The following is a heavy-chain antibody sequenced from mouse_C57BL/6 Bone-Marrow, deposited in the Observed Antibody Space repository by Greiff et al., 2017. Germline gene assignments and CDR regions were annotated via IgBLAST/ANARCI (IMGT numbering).Heavy chain of an antibody. CDR3: AREVYSNSYFDY. D-gene: IGHD2-5*01. J-gene: IGHJ2*01. CDR1: GYTFTSYW. CDR2: IDPSDSYT. Sequence: QVQLQQPGAELVQPGASVKLSCKASGYTFTSYWMQWVKQRPGQGLEWIGEIDPSDSYTNYNQKFKGKATLTVDTSSSTAYLQLSSLTSEDSAVYYCAREVYSNSYFDYWGQGTTLTVSS. V-gene: IGHV1-50*01.